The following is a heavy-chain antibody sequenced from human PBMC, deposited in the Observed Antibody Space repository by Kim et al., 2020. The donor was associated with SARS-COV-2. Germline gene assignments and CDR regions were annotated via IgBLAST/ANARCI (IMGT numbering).Heavy chain of an antibody. D-gene: IGHD3-10*01. Sequence: GGSLRLSCAASGFTFSSYAMSWVRQAPGKGLEWVSAISGSGGSTYYADSVKGRFTISRDNSKNTLYLQMNSLRAEDTAVYYCAKRGLLWFGESIYYYGMDVWGQGTTVTVAS. V-gene: IGHV3-23*01. CDR1: GFTFSSYA. CDR2: ISGSGGST. J-gene: IGHJ6*02. CDR3: AKRGLLWFGESIYYYGMDV.